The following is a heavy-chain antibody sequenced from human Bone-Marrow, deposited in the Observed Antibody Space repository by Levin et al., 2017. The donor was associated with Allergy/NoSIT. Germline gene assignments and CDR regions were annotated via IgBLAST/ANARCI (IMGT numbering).Heavy chain of an antibody. CDR2: INSDGSST. J-gene: IGHJ4*02. CDR3: ARSSNYYDDPWGQFDY. Sequence: GGSLRLSCAASGFTFSSYWTHWVRQAPGKGLVWVSRINSDGSSTSYADSVKGRFTISRDNAKNTLYLQMNSLRAEDTAVYYCARSSNYYDDPWGQFDYWGQGTLVTVSS. V-gene: IGHV3-74*01. D-gene: IGHD3-22*01. CDR1: GFTFSSYW.